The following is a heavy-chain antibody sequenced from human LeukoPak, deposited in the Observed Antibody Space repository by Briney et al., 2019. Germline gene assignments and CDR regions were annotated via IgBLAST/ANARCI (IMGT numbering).Heavy chain of an antibody. CDR2: IIPILGIA. Sequence: ASVKVSCKASGGTFSSYAISWVRQAPGQGLEWMGRIIPILGIANYAQKFQGRVTITAGKSTSTAYMELSSLRSEDTAVYYCASRKKRITIFTDAFDIWGQGTMVTVSS. V-gene: IGHV1-69*04. D-gene: IGHD3-3*01. J-gene: IGHJ3*02. CDR3: ASRKKRITIFTDAFDI. CDR1: GGTFSSYA.